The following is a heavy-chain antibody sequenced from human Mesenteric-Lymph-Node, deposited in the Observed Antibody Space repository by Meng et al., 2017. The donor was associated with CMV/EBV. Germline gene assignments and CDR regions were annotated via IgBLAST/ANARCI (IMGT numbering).Heavy chain of an antibody. D-gene: IGHD1-20*01. V-gene: IGHV3-23*03. Sequence: GESLKISCAASGFTFSSYAMSWVRQAPGKGLEWVAVIYSGGSLKYYGDSVKGRFTISRDNSKNTLYLQMNSLRDEDTAVYYCVKDFLITGYYYDGMDVWGQGTTVTVSS. CDR1: GFTFSSYA. CDR2: IYSGGSLK. CDR3: VKDFLITGYYYDGMDV. J-gene: IGHJ6*01.